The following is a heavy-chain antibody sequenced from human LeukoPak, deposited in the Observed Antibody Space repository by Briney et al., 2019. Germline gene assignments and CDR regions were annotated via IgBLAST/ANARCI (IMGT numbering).Heavy chain of an antibody. Sequence: GGSLRLSCAASGFTFSSYGMSWVRQAPGKGLEWVSGISGSGGRTYYADSVKGRFTVSRDNSKNTLYLQMNSLRAEDTAVYYCAKDRVGATLYFDCWGQGTLVTVSS. V-gene: IGHV3-23*01. CDR2: ISGSGGRT. J-gene: IGHJ4*02. CDR3: AKDRVGATLYFDC. D-gene: IGHD1-26*01. CDR1: GFTFSSYG.